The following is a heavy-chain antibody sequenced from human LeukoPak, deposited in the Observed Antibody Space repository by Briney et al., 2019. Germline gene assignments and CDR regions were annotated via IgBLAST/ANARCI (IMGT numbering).Heavy chain of an antibody. D-gene: IGHD6-13*01. V-gene: IGHV3-23*01. CDR3: AKDRYSSSWYFDY. CDR1: GFTFSSYA. J-gene: IGHJ4*02. CDR2: TSGSGGST. Sequence: GGSLRLSCAASGFTFSSYAMSWVRQAPGKGLEWVSATSGSGGSTYHADSVKGRFTISRDNSKNTLYLQMNSLRAEDTAVYYCAKDRYSSSWYFDYWGQGTLVTVSS.